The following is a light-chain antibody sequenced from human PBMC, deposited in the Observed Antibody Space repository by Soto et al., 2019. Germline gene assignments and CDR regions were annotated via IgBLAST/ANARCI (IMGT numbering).Light chain of an antibody. CDR2: AAS. CDR3: QQSYSTPRT. V-gene: IGKV1-39*01. Sequence: DIQMTQSPSSLSASVGDRVTITCRASQSISSYLNWYQQTPGKAPKLLIYAASSLQSGVPSRFSGSGSGTDFTLTISSPQPEDFATYYCQQSYSTPRTFGQGTKVDIK. CDR1: QSISSY. J-gene: IGKJ1*01.